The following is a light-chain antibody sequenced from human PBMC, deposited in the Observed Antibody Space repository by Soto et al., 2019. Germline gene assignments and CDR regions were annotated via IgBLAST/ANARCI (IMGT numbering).Light chain of an antibody. CDR1: SSNIGSNT. Sequence: QSVLTQSPSASGTPGQRVTISCSGSSSNIGSNTVNWYQQITGTAPKLLIYNDNQRPSGVPDRFSGSKSGTSGSLAISGLQSEDEGDYYCAAWDDSLNGHVVFGGGTQLTVL. J-gene: IGLJ2*01. V-gene: IGLV1-44*01. CDR3: AAWDDSLNGHVV. CDR2: NDN.